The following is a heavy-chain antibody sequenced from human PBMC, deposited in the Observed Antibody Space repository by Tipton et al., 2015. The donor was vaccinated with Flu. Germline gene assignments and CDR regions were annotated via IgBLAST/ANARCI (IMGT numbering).Heavy chain of an antibody. Sequence: TLSLTCTVSGGSISSEDYYWSWIRQHPGKGLEWIGYIYDSGITYYNPSLSSRVVISIDTSKNQFYLRLSSVTAADTAVYYCARGATRRPFSGYDYTGYWDLGSLVNFSS. D-gene: IGHD5-12*01. CDR1: GGSISSEDYY. J-gene: IGHJ4*02. CDR3: ARGATRRPFSGYDYTGY. V-gene: IGHV4-31*03. CDR2: IYDSGIT.